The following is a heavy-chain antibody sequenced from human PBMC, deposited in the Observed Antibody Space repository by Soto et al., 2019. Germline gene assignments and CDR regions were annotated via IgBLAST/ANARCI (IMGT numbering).Heavy chain of an antibody. D-gene: IGHD4-17*01. CDR1: GFTFDDYA. CDR3: AKSPGDYGDYWYFDL. J-gene: IGHJ2*01. Sequence: EVQLVESGGSLVQPGRSLRLSCAASGFTFDDYAMHWVRQAPGKGLEWGSGISWNSGRIGYADSVKGRFTISRENAKHSLYLQMNSLRAEDTALYYCAKSPGDYGDYWYFDLWGRGTLVTVSS. CDR2: ISWNSGRI. V-gene: IGHV3-9*01.